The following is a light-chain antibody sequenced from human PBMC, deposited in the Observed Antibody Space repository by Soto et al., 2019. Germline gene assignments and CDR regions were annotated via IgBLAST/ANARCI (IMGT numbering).Light chain of an antibody. CDR1: SSNIGAGYD. CDR3: QSYDSSLSGHV. J-gene: IGLJ1*01. Sequence: HSVLTQPPSVSGAPGQRVTISCNGRSSNIGAGYDVHWYQQLPVTAPKLLIYGNSNRPSGVPDRFSGSKSGTSASLAITGLQAEDEADYYCQSYDSSLSGHVFGTGTKVTVL. V-gene: IGLV1-40*01. CDR2: GNS.